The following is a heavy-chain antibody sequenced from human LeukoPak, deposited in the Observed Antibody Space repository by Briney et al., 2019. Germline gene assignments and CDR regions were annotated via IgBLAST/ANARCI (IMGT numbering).Heavy chain of an antibody. V-gene: IGHV1-69*05. CDR3: AREATYYDSSGYYSPLNWFDP. CDR2: IIPIFGTA. J-gene: IGHJ5*02. D-gene: IGHD3-22*01. Sequence: VASVKVSCKASGGTFSSYAISWVRQAPGQGLEWMGRIIPIFGTANYAQKFQGRVTITTDESTSTAYMELSSLRSEDTAVYYCAREATYYDSSGYYSPLNWFDPWGQGTLVTVSS. CDR1: GGTFSSYA.